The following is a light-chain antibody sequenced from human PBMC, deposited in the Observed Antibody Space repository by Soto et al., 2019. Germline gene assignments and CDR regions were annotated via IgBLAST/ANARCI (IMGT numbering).Light chain of an antibody. CDR3: QQYDNSPYT. Sequence: VLTQSPGTLSLSPGGRATLSCRASQTVSSSNLAWYQKKPGQAPRVVIYGASTRATGIPDRFSGSGSGTDFTLTITRLEPEDFEVYYCQQYDNSPYTFGQGTNLEIK. V-gene: IGKV3-20*01. J-gene: IGKJ2*01. CDR2: GAS. CDR1: QTVSSSN.